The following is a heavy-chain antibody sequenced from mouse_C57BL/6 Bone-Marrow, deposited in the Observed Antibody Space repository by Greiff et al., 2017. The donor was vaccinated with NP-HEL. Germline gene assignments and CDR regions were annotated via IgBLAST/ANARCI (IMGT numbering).Heavy chain of an antibody. Sequence: VQLQQSGPVLVKPGASVKMSCKASGYTFTDYYMNWVKQSHGKSLEWIGVINPYNGGTSYNQKFKGKATLTVDKSSSTAYMELNSLTSEDSAVYYCARGGYSNTAMDYWGQGTSVTVSS. CDR3: ARGGYSNTAMDY. D-gene: IGHD2-5*01. CDR2: INPYNGGT. J-gene: IGHJ4*01. CDR1: GYTFTDYY. V-gene: IGHV1-19*01.